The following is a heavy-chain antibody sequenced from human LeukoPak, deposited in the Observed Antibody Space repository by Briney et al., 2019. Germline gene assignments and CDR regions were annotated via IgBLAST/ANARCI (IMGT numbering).Heavy chain of an antibody. CDR1: GGPFSIVNG. J-gene: IGHJ3*02. Sequence: RRPLPLTWASSGGPFSIVNGGGGARKPPGRGREGLGKIYHSGSTNYNPSLKSRVTISVDKSKNQFSLKLSSVTAADTAVYYCARDLTGGSYPDAFDIWGQGTMVTVSS. CDR3: ARDLTGGSYPDAFDI. V-gene: IGHV4-4*03. D-gene: IGHD1-26*01. CDR2: IYHSGST.